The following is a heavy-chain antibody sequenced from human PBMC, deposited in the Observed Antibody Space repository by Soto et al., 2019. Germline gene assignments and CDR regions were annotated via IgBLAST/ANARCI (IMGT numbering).Heavy chain of an antibody. CDR3: AKGLTGAPYYGMDV. Sequence: PGGSLRLSCAASGFTFSDYYMSWIRQAPGKGLEWVSYISSSGSIIYYADSVKGRFTISRDNAKNSLYLQMNSLRAEDTAVYYCAKGLTGAPYYGMDVWGQGTTVTVSS. CDR2: ISSSGSII. V-gene: IGHV3-11*01. J-gene: IGHJ6*02. CDR1: GFTFSDYY. D-gene: IGHD7-27*01.